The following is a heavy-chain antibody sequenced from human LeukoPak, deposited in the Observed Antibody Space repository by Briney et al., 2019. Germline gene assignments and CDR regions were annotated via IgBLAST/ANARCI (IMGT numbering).Heavy chain of an antibody. CDR3: ARETSQKGAHYMDV. D-gene: IGHD3-16*01. V-gene: IGHV4-39*07. CDR2: FYYSGST. CDR1: GGSISTSSYY. Sequence: PSETLSLTCTVSGGSISTSSYYWGWIRQPPGEGLEWIGSFYYSGSTNYNPSLKSRLTISVDTSKNQFSLKLSSVTAADTAVYYCARETSQKGAHYMDVWGKGTTVTISS. J-gene: IGHJ6*03.